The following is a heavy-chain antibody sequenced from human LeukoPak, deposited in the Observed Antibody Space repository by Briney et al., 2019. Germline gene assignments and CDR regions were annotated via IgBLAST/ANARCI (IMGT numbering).Heavy chain of an antibody. Sequence: SETLSLTCTVSGGSISSYYWSWIRQPAGKGLRWIGRIYTSGSTNYNPSLKSRVTMSVDTSKNQFSLKLSSVTAADTAVYYCARVHVDTATLEDWGQGTMVTVSS. J-gene: IGHJ3*01. CDR3: ARVHVDTATLED. CDR1: GGSISSYY. CDR2: IYTSGST. V-gene: IGHV4-4*07. D-gene: IGHD5-18*01.